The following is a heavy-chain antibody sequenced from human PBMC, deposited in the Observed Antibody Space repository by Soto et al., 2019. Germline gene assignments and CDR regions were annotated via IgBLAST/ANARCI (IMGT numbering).Heavy chain of an antibody. D-gene: IGHD3-10*01. V-gene: IGHV3-74*01. CDR1: GFTFSSYW. J-gene: IGHJ4*02. CDR3: ARGDGDYYGAHGYLGRH. CDR2: INSDGSRT. Sequence: EVQLVESGGGIVQPGGSLRLSCAASGFTFSSYWMHWVRQAPGKGLVWVSRINSDGSRTSYADSAKGRFTISRDNAKNXMDLQMNSLRAEDTAGYYCARGDGDYYGAHGYLGRHWGQGTLVTVSS.